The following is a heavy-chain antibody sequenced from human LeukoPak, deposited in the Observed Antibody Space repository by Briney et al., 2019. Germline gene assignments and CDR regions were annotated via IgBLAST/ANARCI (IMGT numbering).Heavy chain of an antibody. CDR3: ARRRGANNWNDELKKGFDY. Sequence: PSETLSLTCAVYGGSFSGYYWSWIRQPPGKGLEWIGEINHSGSTNYNPSLKSRVTISVDTSKNQFSLKLSSVTAADTAVYYCARRRGANNWNDELKKGFDYWGQGTLVTVSS. CDR1: GGSFSGYY. D-gene: IGHD1-20*01. CDR2: INHSGST. V-gene: IGHV4-34*01. J-gene: IGHJ4*02.